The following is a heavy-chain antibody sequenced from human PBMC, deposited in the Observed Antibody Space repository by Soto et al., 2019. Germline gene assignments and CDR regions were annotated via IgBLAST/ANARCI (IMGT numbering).Heavy chain of an antibody. CDR1: GYTFTSYD. J-gene: IGHJ3*02. CDR2: MNPNSGNT. CDR3: ATGINYDDSGGDAFDI. V-gene: IGHV1-8*01. D-gene: IGHD3-10*01. Sequence: QVQLVQSGAEVKKPGASVKVSCKASGYTFTSYDINWVRQATGHGLEWMGWMNPNSGNTGYAQKFQGRVTMTRNTCMSTAYMEMSSLRSEDTAVYYCATGINYDDSGGDAFDIWGQGTMVTVSS.